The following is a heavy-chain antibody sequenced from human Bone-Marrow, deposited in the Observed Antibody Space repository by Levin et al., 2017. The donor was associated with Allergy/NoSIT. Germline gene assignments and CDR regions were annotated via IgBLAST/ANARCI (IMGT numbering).Heavy chain of an antibody. V-gene: IGHV4-4*07. CDR1: GGSISSYY. D-gene: IGHD5-12*01. J-gene: IGHJ6*02. CDR2: IYTSGST. Sequence: PSETLSLTCTVSGGSISSYYWSWIRQPAGKGLEWIGRIYTSGSTNYNPSLKSRVTMSVDTSKNQFSLKLSSVTAADTAVYYCARDRSSRGSIGGYDSDYYYNDGMDGWGQGTTVTVSS. CDR3: ARDRSSRGSIGGYDSDYYYNDGMDG.